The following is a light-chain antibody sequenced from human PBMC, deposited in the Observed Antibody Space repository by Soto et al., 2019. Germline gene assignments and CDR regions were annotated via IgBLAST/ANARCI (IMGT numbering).Light chain of an antibody. CDR3: QKYNTAPRT. CDR2: AAS. V-gene: IGKV1-27*01. J-gene: IGKJ1*01. CDR1: QAISFY. Sequence: DVQMTQSPSSLSASVGDRVTITCRASQAISFYLAWYQQKPGKVPKLLIYAASTLQSGVPSRFSGSGSGTDFTLTISSLQAEDVATYYCQKYNTAPRTFVQGTKVEVK.